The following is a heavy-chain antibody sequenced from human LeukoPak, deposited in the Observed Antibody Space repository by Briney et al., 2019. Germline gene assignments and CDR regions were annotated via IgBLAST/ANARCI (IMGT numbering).Heavy chain of an antibody. V-gene: IGHV3-33*08. CDR3: ARALSAMVPDY. Sequence: GESLRLSCAASGFTFSNYGMHWVRQAPGKGLEWVAVIHNDGSRKYNDDSVKGRFTISRDNSKNTQYLQMNSLRAEDTAVYYCARALSAMVPDYWGQGTLLTVS. D-gene: IGHD5-18*01. CDR1: GFTFSNYG. CDR2: IHNDGSRK. J-gene: IGHJ4*02.